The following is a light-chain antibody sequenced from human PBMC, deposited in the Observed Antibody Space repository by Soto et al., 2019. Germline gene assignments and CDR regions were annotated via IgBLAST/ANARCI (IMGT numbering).Light chain of an antibody. CDR1: QDIKGR. CDR2: GAS. J-gene: IGKJ4*01. Sequence: DVHITQLKPPLSGSLGDRVTITCRASQDIKGRLNWYQQTRGRVPKLLIYGASNLESGVPSRFSGSGSGTDFTLTISGLQPEDFASYYCQQCYSLPLSFGGGTKVDIK. CDR3: QQCYSLPLS. V-gene: IGKV1-39*01.